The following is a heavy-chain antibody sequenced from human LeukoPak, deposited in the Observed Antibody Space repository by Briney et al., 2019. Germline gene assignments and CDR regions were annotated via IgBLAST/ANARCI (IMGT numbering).Heavy chain of an antibody. CDR3: AKRARYYDFWSGYYDY. CDR2: ISGSGGST. J-gene: IGHJ4*02. CDR1: GFTFSSYA. D-gene: IGHD3-3*01. Sequence: PGGSLRLSCAASGFTFSSYAMSWVRQAPGKGLEWVSAISGSGGSTYYADSVKGRFTISRDNSKNTLYLQMNSLRAEDTAVYYCAKRARYYDFWSGYYDYWGQGTLVTDSS. V-gene: IGHV3-23*01.